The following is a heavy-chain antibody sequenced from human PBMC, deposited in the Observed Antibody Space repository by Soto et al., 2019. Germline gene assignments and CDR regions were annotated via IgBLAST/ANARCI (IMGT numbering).Heavy chain of an antibody. Sequence: EVQLLESGGGLVQPGGSLRLSCAASGFTFSSYAMSWVRQAPGKGLEWVSAIGGSGGSTYYADSVKGRFTLSRDNYQKPLYLQMHSLRAEDTAVYYCAMAPLWSGYHGGNYGMDVWGQVTTVIVSS. CDR2: IGGSGGST. CDR3: AMAPLWSGYHGGNYGMDV. D-gene: IGHD3-3*01. J-gene: IGHJ6*02. CDR1: GFTFSSYA. V-gene: IGHV3-23*01.